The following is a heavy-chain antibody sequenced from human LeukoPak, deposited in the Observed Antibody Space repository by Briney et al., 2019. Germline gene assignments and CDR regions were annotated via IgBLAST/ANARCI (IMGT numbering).Heavy chain of an antibody. D-gene: IGHD2-2*01. V-gene: IGHV3-21*01. Sequence: GGSLRLSCAASGFTFSSYSMNWVRQAPGKGLEWVSSISSSSSYIYYADSVKGRFTISRDNAKNSLYLQMNSLRAEDTAVYYCARVSEYQLLHFDYWGQGTLVTVSS. CDR1: GFTFSSYS. CDR3: ARVSEYQLLHFDY. J-gene: IGHJ4*02. CDR2: ISSSSSYI.